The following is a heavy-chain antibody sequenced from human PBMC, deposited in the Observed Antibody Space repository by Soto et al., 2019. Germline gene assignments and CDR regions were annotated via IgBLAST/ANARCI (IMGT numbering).Heavy chain of an antibody. V-gene: IGHV3-33*01. D-gene: IGHD5-12*01. CDR2: IWNDGSNK. Sequence: PGGSLRLSCAASGFTFRTYGMHWVRQAPGKGLEWVAVIWNDGSNKYYADAVKGRCTISRDNSKNTLYLQMNSLRAEDTAVYYCARDHSRGYSGYLDVWGKGTTVTVSS. CDR1: GFTFRTYG. CDR3: ARDHSRGYSGYLDV. J-gene: IGHJ6*03.